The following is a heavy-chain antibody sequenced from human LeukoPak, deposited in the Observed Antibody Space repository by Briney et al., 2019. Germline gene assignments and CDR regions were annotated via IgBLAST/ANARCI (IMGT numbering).Heavy chain of an antibody. D-gene: IGHD2-21*02. CDR2: IIPIFGTA. CDR3: ARDLAYCGGDCYPGGDY. Sequence: SVTVSCTASGGTFSIYAITWVRQAPGQGLGWMGGIIPIFGTANYAQKFQGRVTITADKSTSTAYMEPSSLRSEDTAVYYCARDLAYCGGDCYPGGDYWGQGTLVTVSS. CDR1: GGTFSIYA. J-gene: IGHJ4*02. V-gene: IGHV1-69*06.